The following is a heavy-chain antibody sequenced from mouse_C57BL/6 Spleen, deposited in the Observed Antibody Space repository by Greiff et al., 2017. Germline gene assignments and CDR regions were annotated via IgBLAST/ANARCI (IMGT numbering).Heavy chain of an antibody. CDR3: ARQSYYSNYEGSWFAY. J-gene: IGHJ3*01. CDR1: GFTFSSYG. V-gene: IGHV5-6*01. D-gene: IGHD2-5*01. CDR2: ISSGGSYT. Sequence: DVQLQESGGDLVKPGGSLKLVCAASGFTFSSYGMSWVSQTPGKRLEWVATISSGGSYTYYPDSVKGRFTISRDNAKNTLYLQMSSLKSEDTAMYYCARQSYYSNYEGSWFAYWGQGTLVTVSA.